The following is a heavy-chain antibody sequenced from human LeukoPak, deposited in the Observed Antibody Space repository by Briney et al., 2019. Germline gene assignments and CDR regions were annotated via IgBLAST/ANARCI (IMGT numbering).Heavy chain of an antibody. Sequence: SVKVSCKASGGTFSSYAISWVRQAPGQGLEWMGGIIPIFGTANYAQKFQGRVTITADESTSTAYMELSSLRSEDTAVYYCATYYYDSSGYYYPRDYWGQGTLVTASS. CDR3: ATYYYDSSGYYYPRDY. V-gene: IGHV1-69*13. CDR1: GGTFSSYA. D-gene: IGHD3-22*01. CDR2: IIPIFGTA. J-gene: IGHJ4*02.